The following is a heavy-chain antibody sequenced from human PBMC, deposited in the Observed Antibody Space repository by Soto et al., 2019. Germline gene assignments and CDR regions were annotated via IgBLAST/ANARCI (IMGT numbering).Heavy chain of an antibody. J-gene: IGHJ4*02. CDR1: GFTFSSYA. V-gene: IGHV3-30-3*01. CDR2: ISYDGSNK. D-gene: IGHD3-3*01. Sequence: GGSLGLSCAASGFTFSSYAMHWVRQAPGKGLECGAVISYDGSNKYYADSVKGRFTISRDNSKNTLYLQLNSLRAEDTAVYYCARDKRDLRFLEWSYYFDYWGQGTLVTVSS. CDR3: ARDKRDLRFLEWSYYFDY.